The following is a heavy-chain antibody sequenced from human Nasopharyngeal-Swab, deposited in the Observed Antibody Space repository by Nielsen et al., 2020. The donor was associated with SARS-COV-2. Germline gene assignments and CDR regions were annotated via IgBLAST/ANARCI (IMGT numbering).Heavy chain of an antibody. V-gene: IGHV3-23*01. CDR1: GFTFSSYA. CDR3: AKDGRYYASGSHPFDY. J-gene: IGHJ4*02. Sequence: GSLKISCAASGFTFSSYAMSWVRQAPGKGLEWVSAISGSGGSTYYADSVKGRFTISRDNSKNTVYLQMNTLRAEDTAVYYCAKDGRYYASGSHPFDYWGQGTLVTVSS. CDR2: ISGSGGST. D-gene: IGHD3-10*01.